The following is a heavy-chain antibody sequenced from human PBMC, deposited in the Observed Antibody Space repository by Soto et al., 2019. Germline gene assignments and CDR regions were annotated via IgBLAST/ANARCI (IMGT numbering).Heavy chain of an antibody. CDR1: GFTFDDYA. Sequence: GGSLTLSCAASGFTFDDYAMHWVRQAPGKGLEWVSGISWNSGSIGYADSVKGRFTISRDNAKNSLYLQMNSLRAEDTALYYCAKAQLEYAFDIWGQGTMVTVSS. D-gene: IGHD3-3*01. V-gene: IGHV3-9*01. CDR2: ISWNSGSI. CDR3: AKAQLEYAFDI. J-gene: IGHJ3*02.